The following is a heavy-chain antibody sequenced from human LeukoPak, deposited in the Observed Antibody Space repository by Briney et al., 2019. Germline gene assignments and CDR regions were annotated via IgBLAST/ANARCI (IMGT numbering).Heavy chain of an antibody. J-gene: IGHJ4*02. CDR1: RGSISSCSNY. Sequence: PSETLSLTCSVSRGSISSCSNYWGWLRQPPGKGLGWIVSFYYSGSTYYNPSLKSRVTISVDTSKNHFSLKLSSVTAADTAVYYWASRVGSSWYVYYFDYWGQGTLVTVSS. CDR3: ASRVGSSWYVYYFDY. D-gene: IGHD6-13*01. CDR2: FYYSGST. V-gene: IGHV4-39*07.